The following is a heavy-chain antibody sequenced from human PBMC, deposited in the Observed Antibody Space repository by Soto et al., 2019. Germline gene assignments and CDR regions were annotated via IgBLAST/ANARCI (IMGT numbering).Heavy chain of an antibody. CDR1: GGSISSYY. D-gene: IGHD2-2*01. CDR3: ARVRGHQLLGWFDP. V-gene: IGHV4-59*12. CDR2: IYHSGTT. J-gene: IGHJ5*02. Sequence: PSETLSLTCTVSGGSISSYYWSWIRQPPGKGLEWIGYIYHSGTTYYNPSLKSRVTISVDTSKNQFSLKLTSVTAADTAVYYCARVRGHQLLGWFDPWGQGTLVTVSS.